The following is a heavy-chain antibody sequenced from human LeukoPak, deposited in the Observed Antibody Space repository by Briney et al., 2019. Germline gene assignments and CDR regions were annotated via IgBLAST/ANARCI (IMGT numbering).Heavy chain of an antibody. CDR3: ARDSQMIVPNPDAFDI. CDR2: ISSSSYI. D-gene: IGHD3-22*01. CDR1: GFTFSSYS. J-gene: IGHJ3*02. V-gene: IGHV3-21*01. Sequence: GGSLRLSCAASGFTFSSYSMNWVRRAPGKGLEWVSSISSSSYIFYADSVKGRFTISRDNAKNSLYLQMNSLRAEDTAVYYCARDSQMIVPNPDAFDIWGQGTMVTVSS.